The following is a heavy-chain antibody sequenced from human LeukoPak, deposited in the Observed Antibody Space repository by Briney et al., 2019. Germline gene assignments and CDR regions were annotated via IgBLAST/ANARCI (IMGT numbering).Heavy chain of an antibody. D-gene: IGHD1-14*01. V-gene: IGHV1-8*03. CDR3: ARTLPGGVVDY. CDR1: GGTFSSYA. Sequence: ASVKVSCKASGGTFSSYAISWVRQAPGQGLEWMGWMNPNSANTGYAQKFQGRVTITRDTSKSTAYMELSSLRSGDTAVYYCARTLPGGVVDYWGQGTLVTVSS. J-gene: IGHJ4*02. CDR2: MNPNSANT.